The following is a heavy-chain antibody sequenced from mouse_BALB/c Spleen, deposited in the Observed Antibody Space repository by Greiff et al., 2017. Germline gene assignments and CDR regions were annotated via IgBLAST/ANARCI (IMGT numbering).Heavy chain of an antibody. J-gene: IGHJ3*01. V-gene: IGHV5-9-4*01. CDR3: ATHYYGSSAWFAY. CDR1: GFTFSSYA. CDR2: ISSGGSYT. D-gene: IGHD1-1*01. Sequence: EVKLVESGGGLVKPGGSLKLSCAASGFTFSSYAMSWVRQSPEKRLEWVAEISSGGSYTYYPDTVTGRFTISRDNAKNTLYLEMSSLRSEDTAMYYCATHYYGSSAWFAYWGQGTLVTVSA.